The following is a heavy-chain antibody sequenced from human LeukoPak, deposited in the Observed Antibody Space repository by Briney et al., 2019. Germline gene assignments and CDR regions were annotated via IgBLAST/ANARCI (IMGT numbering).Heavy chain of an antibody. CDR2: INHSGST. J-gene: IGHJ6*03. CDR3: TRGKLGGYSYASRPTQYMDV. CDR1: GGSFSGYY. V-gene: IGHV4-34*01. Sequence: KPSETLSLTCAVYGGSFSGYYWSWIRQPPGKGLEWIGEINHSGSTNYNPSLKSRVTISVDTSKNQFSLKLSSVTAADTAVYYCTRGKLGGYSYASRPTQYMDVWGKGTTVTVSS. D-gene: IGHD5-18*01.